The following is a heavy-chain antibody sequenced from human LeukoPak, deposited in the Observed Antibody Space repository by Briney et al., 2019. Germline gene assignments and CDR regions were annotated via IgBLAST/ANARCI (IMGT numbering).Heavy chain of an antibody. V-gene: IGHV1-2*06. CDR1: GYNFIGYY. CDR3: ARDWGHSYGPQRVYYYYYMDV. D-gene: IGHD5-18*01. Sequence: ASVKVSCKASGYNFIGYYMHWVRQAPGQGLEWMGRINPNSGGTNYAQKFQGRVTMTRDTSISTAYMELSRLRSDDTAVYYCARDWGHSYGPQRVYYYYYMDVWGKGTTVTVSS. CDR2: INPNSGGT. J-gene: IGHJ6*03.